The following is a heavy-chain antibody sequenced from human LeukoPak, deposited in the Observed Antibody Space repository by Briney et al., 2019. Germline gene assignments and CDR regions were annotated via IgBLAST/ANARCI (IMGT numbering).Heavy chain of an antibody. CDR1: GGSISSYY. D-gene: IGHD2-15*01. CDR2: IYYSGST. J-gene: IGHJ6*02. Sequence: SDTLSLTCTVSGGSISSYYWSWIRQPPGKGLEWIGYIYYSGSTNYNPSLKSRVTISVDTSKNQFSLKLSSVTAADTAVYYCARDGAYCSGGSCYGNYYYGMDVWGQGTTVTVSS. V-gene: IGHV4-59*01. CDR3: ARDGAYCSGGSCYGNYYYGMDV.